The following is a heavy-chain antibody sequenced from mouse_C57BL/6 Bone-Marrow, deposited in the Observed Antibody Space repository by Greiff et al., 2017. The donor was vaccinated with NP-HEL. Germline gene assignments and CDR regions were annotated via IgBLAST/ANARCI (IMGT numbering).Heavy chain of an antibody. CDR2: ISSGGSYT. CDR3: ARDGAMDY. D-gene: IGHD2-3*01. V-gene: IGHV5-6*01. J-gene: IGHJ4*01. CDR1: GFTFSSYG. Sequence: EVQLVESGGDLVKPGGSLKLSCAASGFTFSSYGMSWVRQTPDKRLEWVATISSGGSYTYYPDSMKGRFTISRDNAKNTLYLQLSSLTSEDTAMDYCARDGAMDYWGKGTSVTVSS.